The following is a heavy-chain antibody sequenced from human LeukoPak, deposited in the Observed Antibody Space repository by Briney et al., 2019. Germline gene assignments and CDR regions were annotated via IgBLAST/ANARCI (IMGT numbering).Heavy chain of an antibody. J-gene: IGHJ4*02. D-gene: IGHD1-26*01. CDR2: IIPIFGTA. Sequence: SVKVSCKASGGTFSSYAISWVRQAPGQGLEWMGGIIPIFGTANYAQKLQGRVTMTTDISTSTAYMELRSLRSDDTAVYYCARELRGSYYRSLVGHFDYWGQGTLVTVSS. CDR1: GGTFSSYA. CDR3: ARELRGSYYRSLVGHFDY. V-gene: IGHV1-69*05.